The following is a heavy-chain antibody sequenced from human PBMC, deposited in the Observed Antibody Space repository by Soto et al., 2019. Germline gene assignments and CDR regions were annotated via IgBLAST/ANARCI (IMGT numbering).Heavy chain of an antibody. Sequence: QVQLQESGPGLVKPSGTLSLTCAVSSGSISSNNWWSWVRQPPGKGLERIGEIYHSGSTNYNPSLKSRVTISVDKSKNQFSLKLSSVTAADTAVYYCARKGARSSWGFDYWGQGTLVTVSS. CDR1: SGSISSNNW. CDR3: ARKGARSSWGFDY. V-gene: IGHV4-4*02. D-gene: IGHD6-13*01. CDR2: IYHSGST. J-gene: IGHJ4*02.